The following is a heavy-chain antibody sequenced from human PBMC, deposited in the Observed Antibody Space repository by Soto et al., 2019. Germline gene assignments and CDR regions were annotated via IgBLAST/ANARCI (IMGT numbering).Heavy chain of an antibody. J-gene: IGHJ6*03. CDR2: IYYSGST. D-gene: IGHD6-13*01. CDR1: GGSISSSSYY. Sequence: SETLSLTCTVSGGSISSSSYYWGWIRQPPGKGLEWIGSIYYSGSTYYNPSLKSRVTISVDTSKNQISLKLSSVTAADTAVYYCARQGVLYSSSWTPFPGYYYMDVWGKGTTVTVSS. V-gene: IGHV4-39*01. CDR3: ARQGVLYSSSWTPFPGYYYMDV.